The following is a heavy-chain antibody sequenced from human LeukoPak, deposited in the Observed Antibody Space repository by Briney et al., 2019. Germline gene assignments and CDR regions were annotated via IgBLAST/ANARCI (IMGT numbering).Heavy chain of an antibody. D-gene: IGHD6-13*01. CDR2: IKEDGSEE. V-gene: IGHV3-7*01. Sequence: GGSLRLSCAASTFTFGNYWMSWVRQAPGKGLEWVANIKEDGSEEYYVDSVKGRFTISRDNTKNSLYLQLNSLRAEDTAVYYCARDPAAWDYWGQGTLVTVSS. CDR1: TFTFGNYW. J-gene: IGHJ4*02. CDR3: ARDPAAWDY.